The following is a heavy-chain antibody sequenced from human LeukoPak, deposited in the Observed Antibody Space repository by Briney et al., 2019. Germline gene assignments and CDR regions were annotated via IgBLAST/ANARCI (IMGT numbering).Heavy chain of an antibody. Sequence: PSETLSLTCAVSGGSISSGGYSWSWIRQPPGKGLEWIGYIYHSGSTYYNPSLKSRVTISVDRSKNQFSLKLSSVTAADTAVYYCARALDYYGMDVWGQGTTVTVSS. J-gene: IGHJ6*02. V-gene: IGHV4-30-2*01. CDR2: IYHSGST. CDR1: GGSISSGGYS. CDR3: ARALDYYGMDV.